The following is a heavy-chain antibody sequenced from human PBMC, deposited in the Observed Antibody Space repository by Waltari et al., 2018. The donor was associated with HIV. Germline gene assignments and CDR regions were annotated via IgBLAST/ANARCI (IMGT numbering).Heavy chain of an antibody. V-gene: IGHV1-8*01. CDR3: VRGVLSGIYYGSGNYFDY. D-gene: IGHD3-10*01. J-gene: IGHJ4*02. Sequence: QVQLVQSGAEVKKPGASVKVSCKASGYTFSGFDINWVRQATGQGLEWMGWMNPNSGNTGYAQKFQGRVTMTRNTSISTAYMELSSLRSEDTAIYYCVRGVLSGIYYGSGNYFDYWGQGTLVTVSS. CDR1: GYTFSGFD. CDR2: MNPNSGNT.